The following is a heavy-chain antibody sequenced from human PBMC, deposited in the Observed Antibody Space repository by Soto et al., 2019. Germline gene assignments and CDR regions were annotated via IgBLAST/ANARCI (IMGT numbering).Heavy chain of an antibody. CDR1: GFTFSSYG. Sequence: QVQLVESGGGVVQPGRSLRLSCAASGFTFSSYGMHWVRQAPGKGLEWVAVIWYDGSNKYYADSVKGRFTISRDNSKNPLHLKMNSLRAEDTAVYYCARTASAAPSYYDYWGQGTLVTVSS. CDR3: ARTASAAPSYYDY. J-gene: IGHJ4*02. CDR2: IWYDGSNK. D-gene: IGHD2-2*01. V-gene: IGHV3-33*01.